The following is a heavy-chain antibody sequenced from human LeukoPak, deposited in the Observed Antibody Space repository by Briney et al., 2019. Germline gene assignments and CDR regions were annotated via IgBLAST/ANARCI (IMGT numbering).Heavy chain of an antibody. J-gene: IGHJ4*02. CDR3: ARGYNYGTHFDS. CDR1: GFTFSSYE. Sequence: TGGSLRLSCAASGFTFSSYEMNWVRQAPGKGLEWVSYISSSGNIVHYAESVKGRFTISRDNAKSSLYLQINSLRAEDTAVYYCARGYNYGTHFDSWGQGTLCTVSS. CDR2: ISSSGNIV. V-gene: IGHV3-48*03. D-gene: IGHD5-18*01.